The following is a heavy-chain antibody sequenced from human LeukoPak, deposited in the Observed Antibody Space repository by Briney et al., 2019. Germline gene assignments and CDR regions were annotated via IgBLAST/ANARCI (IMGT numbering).Heavy chain of an antibody. V-gene: IGHV4-4*07. D-gene: IGHD5-18*01. Sequence: SETLSLTCTVSDGSISSNYWSWIRQPAGKGLEWIGRIYTSGTTNYNPSLKSRVTMSVDTSKNQFSLKLSSVTAADTAVYYCAREEDTATELWGQGTLVTVSS. CDR2: IYTSGTT. CDR3: AREEDTATEL. CDR1: DGSISSNY. J-gene: IGHJ4*02.